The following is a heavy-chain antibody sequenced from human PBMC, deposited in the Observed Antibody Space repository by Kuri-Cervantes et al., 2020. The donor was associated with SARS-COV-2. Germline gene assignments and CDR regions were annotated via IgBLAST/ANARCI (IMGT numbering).Heavy chain of an antibody. Sequence: GESRKSPCAASGCTFSSSAMRWVRQAPGKGLEWVSAISGSGGSTYYADSVKGRFTISRDNSKNPLYLQMNSLRAEDTAVYYCAKRSGWGYFDYWGQGTLVTVSS. CDR1: GCTFSSSA. D-gene: IGHD7-27*01. CDR2: ISGSGGST. V-gene: IGHV3-23*01. CDR3: AKRSGWGYFDY. J-gene: IGHJ4*02.